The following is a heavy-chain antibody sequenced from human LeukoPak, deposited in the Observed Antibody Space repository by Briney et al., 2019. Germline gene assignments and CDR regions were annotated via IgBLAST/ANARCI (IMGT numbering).Heavy chain of an antibody. CDR1: GGTFSSYA. V-gene: IGHV1-69*04. D-gene: IGHD5-12*01. J-gene: IGHJ4*02. Sequence: SVKVSCKASGGTFSSYAISWVRQAPGQGLEWMGRIIPILGIANYAQKFQGRVTITADKSTSTAYMELSSLRSEDTAVYYCAREGYSGYDSDKFDYWGQGTLVTVSS. CDR3: AREGYSGYDSDKFDY. CDR2: IIPILGIA.